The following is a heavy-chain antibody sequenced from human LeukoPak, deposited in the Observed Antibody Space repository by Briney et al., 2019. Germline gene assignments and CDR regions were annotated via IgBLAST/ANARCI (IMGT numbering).Heavy chain of an antibody. D-gene: IGHD2-2*01. V-gene: IGHV3-21*01. CDR2: ISSSSSYI. CDR3: ARDSATSSTYYYYYYGMDV. J-gene: IGHJ6*02. Sequence: GGSLRLSCAASGFTFSSYSMNWVRQAPGKGLEWVSSISSSSSYIYYADSVKGRFTIPRDNAKNSLYLQMNSLRAEDTAVYYCARDSATSSTYYYYYYGMDVWGQGTTVTVSS. CDR1: GFTFSSYS.